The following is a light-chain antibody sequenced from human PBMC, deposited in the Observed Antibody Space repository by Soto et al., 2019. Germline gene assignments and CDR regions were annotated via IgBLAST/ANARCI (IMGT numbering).Light chain of an antibody. Sequence: EIVLTQSPATLSLSPGERATLSCRASQSVSSYLAWYQQKPGQAPRLLIYDASNRATGIPARFSGSGSGTDFTLTIRSLEPEDFAVYYCQQRSHWPPTFGQGTKVEIK. J-gene: IGKJ1*01. CDR1: QSVSSY. CDR2: DAS. V-gene: IGKV3-11*01. CDR3: QQRSHWPPT.